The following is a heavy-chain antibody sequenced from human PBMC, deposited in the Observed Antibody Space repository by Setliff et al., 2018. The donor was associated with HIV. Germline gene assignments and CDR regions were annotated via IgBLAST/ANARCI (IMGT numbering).Heavy chain of an antibody. J-gene: IGHJ6*03. CDR3: ARNPQPTGTPDYYYYYYMDV. CDR2: INPSIVST. V-gene: IGHV1-46*01. CDR1: GYKFTSYY. D-gene: IGHD1-1*01. Sequence: ASVKVSCKASGYKFTSYYIHWVRQAPGQGLEWMGIINPSIVSTTYAEKFQGRVAMTRDTSTGTVYMELSSLRSEDTAVYYCARNPQPTGTPDYYYYYYMDVWGKGTTVTVSS.